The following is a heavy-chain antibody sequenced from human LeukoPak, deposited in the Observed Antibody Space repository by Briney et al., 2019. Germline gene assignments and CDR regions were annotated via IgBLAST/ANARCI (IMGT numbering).Heavy chain of an antibody. V-gene: IGHV3-30*02. J-gene: IGHJ4*02. Sequence: GGSLRLSCTTSGFTFSFYGMHWVRQAPGKGLEWVAFIQYDGSYKFYADSVQGRFSISRDNSKNTLFLQMNSLRADDTAVYYCAKTSDQLLYSKFDFWGQGTLVTVSS. D-gene: IGHD2-2*02. CDR1: GFTFSFYG. CDR2: IQYDGSYK. CDR3: AKTSDQLLYSKFDF.